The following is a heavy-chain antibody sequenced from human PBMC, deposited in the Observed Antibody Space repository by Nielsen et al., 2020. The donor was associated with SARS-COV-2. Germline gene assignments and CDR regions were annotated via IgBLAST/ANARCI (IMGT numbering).Heavy chain of an antibody. J-gene: IGHJ4*02. CDR2: ISWNSGSI. CDR1: GFTFDDYA. D-gene: IGHD6-13*01. CDR3: AKAPSPLAAAGYYYFDY. V-gene: IGHV3-9*01. Sequence: GGSLRLSCAASGFTFDDYAMPWVRQAPGKGLEWVSGISWNSGSIGYADYVKGRFTISRDNAKNSLYLQMNSLRAEDTALYYCAKAPSPLAAAGYYYFDYWGQGTLVTVSS.